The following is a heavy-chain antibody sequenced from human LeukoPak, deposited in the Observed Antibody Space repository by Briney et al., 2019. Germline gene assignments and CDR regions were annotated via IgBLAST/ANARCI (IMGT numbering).Heavy chain of an antibody. CDR2: ISYDGSNK. Sequence: PGRSLRLSCAASGFTFSSYAMHRVRQAPGKGLEWVAVISYDGSNKYYADSVKGRFTISRDNSKNTLYLQMNSLRAEDTAVYYCARGSGYPAGNWFDPWGQGTLVTVSS. CDR3: ARGSGYPAGNWFDP. CDR1: GFTFSSYA. J-gene: IGHJ5*02. V-gene: IGHV3-30*04. D-gene: IGHD3-3*01.